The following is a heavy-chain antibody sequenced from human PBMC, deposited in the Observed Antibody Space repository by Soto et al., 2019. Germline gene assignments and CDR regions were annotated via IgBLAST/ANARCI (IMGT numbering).Heavy chain of an antibody. CDR2: ICGSGGST. Sequence: EVHLLESGGGLLRPGGSLRLSCAASGFTFSPYGRRWVRHAPWKGLEWVSAICGSGGSTSYADSVEGRFTISRANSKNTPYLHLSSQRPEASAVHYGASYCTSTSGPPYDHDAMYFWGQVPKVAVSS. CDR1: GFTFSPYG. V-gene: IGHV3-23*01. CDR3: ASYCTSTSGPPYDHDAMYF. J-gene: IGHJ6*02. D-gene: IGHD2-2*01.